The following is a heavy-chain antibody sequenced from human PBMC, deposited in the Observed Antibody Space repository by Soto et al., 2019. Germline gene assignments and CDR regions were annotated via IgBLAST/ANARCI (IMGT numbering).Heavy chain of an antibody. CDR1: GFTFSSYW. CDR3: AREVVDGASLWLDP. Sequence: GGSLRLSCAASGFTFSSYWMSRVRQAPGKGLEWVANIKQDGSEKYYVDSVKGRFTISRDNAKNSLYLQMNSLRAEDTAVYFCAREVVDGASLWLDPWGQGTLVTVSS. J-gene: IGHJ5*02. V-gene: IGHV3-7*03. D-gene: IGHD3-10*01. CDR2: IKQDGSEK.